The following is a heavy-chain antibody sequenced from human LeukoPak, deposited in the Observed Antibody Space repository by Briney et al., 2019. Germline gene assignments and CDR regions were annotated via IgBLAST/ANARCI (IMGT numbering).Heavy chain of an antibody. CDR1: GFTFSSYA. D-gene: IGHD3-3*01. V-gene: IGHV3-23*01. CDR3: AKDLEWLLTVPYFDY. CDR2: ISGSGGST. Sequence: GGSPRLSCAASGFTFSSYAMSWVRQAPGKGLEWVSAISGSGGSTYYADSVKGRFTISKDNSKNTLYLQMNSLRAEDTAVYYCAKDLEWLLTVPYFDYWGQGTLVTVSS. J-gene: IGHJ4*02.